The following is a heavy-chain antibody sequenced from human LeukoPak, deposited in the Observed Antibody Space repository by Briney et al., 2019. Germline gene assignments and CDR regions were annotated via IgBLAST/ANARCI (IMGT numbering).Heavy chain of an antibody. Sequence: SQTLSLTCTVSGGSISSGSYYWSWIRQPAGKGLEWIGRIYTSGSANYNPSLKSRVTISVDTSKNQFSLKLSSVTAADTAVYYCARPTTIDAFDIWGQGTMVTVSS. V-gene: IGHV4-61*02. CDR1: GGSISSGSYY. CDR3: ARPTTIDAFDI. J-gene: IGHJ3*02. CDR2: IYTSGSA. D-gene: IGHD3-9*01.